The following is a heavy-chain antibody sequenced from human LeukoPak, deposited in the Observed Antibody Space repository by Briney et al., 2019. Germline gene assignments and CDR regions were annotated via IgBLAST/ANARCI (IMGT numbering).Heavy chain of an antibody. D-gene: IGHD5-18*01. Sequence: ASVKVSCKASGYTFIRYDINWVRQATGQGLEWMGWMNPNSGNTGYAQKFQGRVTITRNTSISTAYMELSSLRSEDTAVYYCARSYSYGYLRWFDPWGQGTLVTVSS. CDR2: MNPNSGNT. CDR1: GYTFIRYD. CDR3: ARSYSYGYLRWFDP. V-gene: IGHV1-8*03. J-gene: IGHJ5*02.